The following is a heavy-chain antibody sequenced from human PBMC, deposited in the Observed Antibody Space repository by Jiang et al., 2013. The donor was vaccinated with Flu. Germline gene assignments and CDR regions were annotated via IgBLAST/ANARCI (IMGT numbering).Heavy chain of an antibody. V-gene: IGHV4-61*01. D-gene: IGHD3-10*01. CDR3: ARSRPYVSGSYYDAFDI. CDR2: IYYSGST. Sequence: PGLVKPSETLSLTCTVSGDSVSSGSYYWSWIRQTPGKGLEWIGLIYYSGSTDYNPSLKSRVTISVDTSKNQFSLKLRSVTAADTAVYYCARSRPYVSGSYYDAFDIWGQGAMVTVSS. J-gene: IGHJ3*02. CDR1: GDSVSSGSYY.